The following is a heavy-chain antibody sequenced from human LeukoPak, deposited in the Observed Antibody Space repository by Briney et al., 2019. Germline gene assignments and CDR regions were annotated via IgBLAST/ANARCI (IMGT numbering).Heavy chain of an antibody. CDR2: MNPDSGGT. Sequence: ASVKVSCKASGYAFTDYYIQWVRQAPGQGLEWMGWMNPDSGGTNNAERFQGRVTMTRDTSISTAYMELSSLTSDDSAVFFCARVKVATKDYYYYYGMDVWGQGTTVTVSS. V-gene: IGHV1-2*02. CDR1: GYAFTDYY. D-gene: IGHD2-15*01. J-gene: IGHJ6*02. CDR3: ARVKVATKDYYYYYGMDV.